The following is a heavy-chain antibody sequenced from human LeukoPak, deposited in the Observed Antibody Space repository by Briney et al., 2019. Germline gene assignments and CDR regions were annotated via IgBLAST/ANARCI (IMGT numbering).Heavy chain of an antibody. J-gene: IGHJ5*02. CDR2: IYYSGST. D-gene: IGHD3-10*01. Sequence: SETLSLTCTVSGGSISSYYWSWIRQPPGKGLEWIGYIYYSGSTNYNPSLKSRVTISVDTSKNQFSLKLSSVTAVDTAVYYCARAAGIDYYGSGTLNWFDPWGQGTLVTVSS. CDR3: ARAAGIDYYGSGTLNWFDP. CDR1: GGSISSYY. V-gene: IGHV4-59*01.